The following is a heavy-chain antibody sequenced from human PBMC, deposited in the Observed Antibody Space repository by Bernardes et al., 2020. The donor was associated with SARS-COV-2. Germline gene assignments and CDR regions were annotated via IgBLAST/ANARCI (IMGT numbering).Heavy chain of an antibody. D-gene: IGHD1-26*01. CDR3: TGGQWELRS. V-gene: IGHV4-34*01. J-gene: IGHJ4*02. CDR1: GGSFSGHY. Sequence: SETLSLTCAVYGGSFSGHYWSLIRQPPGKGLEWIGEINHSGSTNYNPSLKSRVTMSVDTSKNQFSLKLTSVTAADTAVYFCTGGQWELRSWGQGTLVTVSS. CDR2: INHSGST.